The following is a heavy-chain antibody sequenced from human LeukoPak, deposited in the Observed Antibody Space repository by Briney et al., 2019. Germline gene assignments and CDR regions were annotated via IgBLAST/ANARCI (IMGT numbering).Heavy chain of an antibody. J-gene: IGHJ6*02. CDR3: ARGGTIRNGMDV. CDR1: GGSISTFY. CDR2: VYYSGST. D-gene: IGHD1-14*01. Sequence: PSETLSLTCTVSGGSISTFYWSWIRQPPGKGLEWIGYVYYSGSTNYNPSLEGRVTISVDTSKNQFSLMLSSVTAADTAVYYCARGGTIRNGMDVWGQGTTVTVSS. V-gene: IGHV4-59*01.